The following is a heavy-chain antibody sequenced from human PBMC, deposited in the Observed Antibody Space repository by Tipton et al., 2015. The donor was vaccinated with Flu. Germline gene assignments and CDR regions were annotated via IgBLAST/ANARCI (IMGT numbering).Heavy chain of an antibody. CDR2: ISWNGESI. CDR1: GFAFDDYA. V-gene: IGHV3-9*01. CDR3: ATLDY. J-gene: IGHJ4*02. Sequence: SLRLSCAASGFAFDDYAMHWVRQAPGKGLEWVAGISWNGESIAYADSVEGRFTIFRNNARNSLYLQMDGLKVEDTALYYCATLDYWGQGTLVIVSS.